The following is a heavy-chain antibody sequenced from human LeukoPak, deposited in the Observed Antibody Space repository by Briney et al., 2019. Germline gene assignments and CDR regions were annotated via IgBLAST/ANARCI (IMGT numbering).Heavy chain of an antibody. CDR3: ATGIVAIKSRFFDY. D-gene: IGHD3-10*01. V-gene: IGHV4-34*01. CDR2: IYYRGST. J-gene: IGHJ4*02. Sequence: SETLSLTCAVYGGSFSGYYWGWIRQPPGKGLEWIGSIYYRGSTYYNPSLKSRVTISVDTSKSQFSLELTSVTVADTAVYFCATGIVAIKSRFFDYWGQGSLITVSS. CDR1: GGSFSGYY.